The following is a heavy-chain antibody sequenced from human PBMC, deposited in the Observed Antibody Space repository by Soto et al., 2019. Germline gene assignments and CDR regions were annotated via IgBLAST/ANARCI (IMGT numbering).Heavy chain of an antibody. CDR1: GYTFTGYY. CDR2: INPNSGGT. V-gene: IGHV1-2*04. CDR3: ARDLWGSGWQSNYGMDV. J-gene: IGHJ6*02. D-gene: IGHD6-19*01. Sequence: ASVKVSCKASGYTFTGYYMHWVRQAPGQGLEWMGWINPNSGGTNYAQKFQGWVTMTRDTSISTAYMELGRLRSDDTAVYYCARDLWGSGWQSNYGMDVWGQGTTVTVSS.